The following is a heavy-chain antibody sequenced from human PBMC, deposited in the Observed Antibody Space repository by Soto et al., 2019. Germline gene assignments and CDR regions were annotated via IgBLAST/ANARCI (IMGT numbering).Heavy chain of an antibody. D-gene: IGHD3-10*01. Sequence: PSETLSVTCTVSGGSVSSGSYYWSWIRQPPGKGLEWIGYIYYSGSTNYNPSLKSRVTISVDTSKNQFSLKLSSVTAADTAVYYCARESGSSSLDYWGQGTLVTVSS. J-gene: IGHJ4*02. V-gene: IGHV4-61*01. CDR2: IYYSGST. CDR3: ARESGSSSLDY. CDR1: GGSVSSGSYY.